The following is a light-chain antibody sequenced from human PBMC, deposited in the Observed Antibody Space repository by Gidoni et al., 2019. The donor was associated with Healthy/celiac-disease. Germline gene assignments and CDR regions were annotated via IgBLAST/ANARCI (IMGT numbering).Light chain of an antibody. CDR3: QQFNSYPYT. CDR2: DAS. J-gene: IGKJ2*01. CDR1: QGISSA. V-gene: IGKV1-13*02. Sequence: AIKLTQSPSSLSASVGDRVTITCRASQGISSALAWYQQKPGKAPKLLFYDASSLASGVPSRFSGSGSGPDFTLTLSSLQPEDFATYYCQQFNSYPYTFGQGTKLEIK.